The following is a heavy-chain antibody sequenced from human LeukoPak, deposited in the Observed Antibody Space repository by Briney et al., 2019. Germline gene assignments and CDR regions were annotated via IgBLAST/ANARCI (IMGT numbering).Heavy chain of an antibody. Sequence: PGGSLRLSCAASGFTFSSYAMSWVRQAPGKGLEWVSAISGSGGSTYYADSVKGRFTISRDNSKNTLYLQMNSLRAEDTAVYYCARGVLRYFDWLKSYYYYYMDVWGKGTTVTISS. CDR2: ISGSGGST. CDR1: GFTFSSYA. J-gene: IGHJ6*03. D-gene: IGHD3-9*01. CDR3: ARGVLRYFDWLKSYYYYYMDV. V-gene: IGHV3-23*01.